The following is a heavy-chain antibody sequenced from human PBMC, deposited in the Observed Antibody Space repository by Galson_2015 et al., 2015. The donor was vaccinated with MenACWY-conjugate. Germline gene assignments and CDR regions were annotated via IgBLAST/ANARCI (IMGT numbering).Heavy chain of an antibody. CDR2: IHSSSGYI. CDR1: GFTFSTYR. V-gene: IGHV3-21*01. D-gene: IGHD2-2*01. J-gene: IGHJ4*02. Sequence: SLRLSCAASGFTFSTYRMNWVRQAPGKGLEWVSSIHSSSGYIYYADSLKGRFAISRDNARNSLYLQMNSLTAEDTAVYYCARTSAGYCSNTNCYVSIDYWGQGTLVTVSS. CDR3: ARTSAGYCSNTNCYVSIDY.